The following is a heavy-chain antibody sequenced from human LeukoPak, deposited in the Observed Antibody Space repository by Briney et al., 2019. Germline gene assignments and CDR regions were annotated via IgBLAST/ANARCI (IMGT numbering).Heavy chain of an antibody. CDR3: ARDQDSIGYGENLY. V-gene: IGHV1-8*01. J-gene: IGHJ4*02. D-gene: IGHD5-18*01. CDR1: GYTFTSYD. Sequence: GASVKVSCKASGYTFTSYDINWVRQATGQGLEWMGWMNPNSGNTGYAQKFQGRVTMTRNTSISTAYMELSSLRSEDTAVYYCARDQDSIGYGENLYWGQGILVTVSS. CDR2: MNPNSGNT.